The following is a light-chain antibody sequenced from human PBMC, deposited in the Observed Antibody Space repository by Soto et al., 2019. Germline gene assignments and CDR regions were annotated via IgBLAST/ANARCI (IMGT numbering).Light chain of an antibody. CDR1: QDIGIN. Sequence: EIVLTQSPVTLSLSPGERATLSCRASQDIGINVAWYEQKPGQAPRLLIFDASYRATGVPARFSGSGSGTDFTLTISSVEPEDFAVYYCQQRARSPLTFGGGTKV. V-gene: IGKV3-11*01. J-gene: IGKJ4*01. CDR2: DAS. CDR3: QQRARSPLT.